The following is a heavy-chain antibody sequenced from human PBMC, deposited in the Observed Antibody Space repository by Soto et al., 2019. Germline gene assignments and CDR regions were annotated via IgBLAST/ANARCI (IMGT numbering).Heavy chain of an antibody. CDR3: ARDYNSGSYLVDY. D-gene: IGHD1-26*01. CDR2: ISYDGSNK. Sequence: GGFLRLSCAASGFTFSSYAMHWVRQAPGKGLEWVAVISYDGSNKYYADSVKGRFTISRDNSKNTLYLQMNSLRAEDTAVYYCARDYNSGSYLVDYWGQGTLVTVSS. CDR1: GFTFSSYA. J-gene: IGHJ4*02. V-gene: IGHV3-30-3*01.